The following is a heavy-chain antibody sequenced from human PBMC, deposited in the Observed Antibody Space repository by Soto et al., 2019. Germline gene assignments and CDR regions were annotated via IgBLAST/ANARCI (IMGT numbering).Heavy chain of an antibody. Sequence: QPGGSLRLSCAASGFTFSSYAMSWVRQAPGKGLEWVSAISGSGGSTYYADSVKGRFTTSRDNSKNTLYLQMNSLRAEDTAVYYCANDGRLEYYDILTGYPRARVGPKSSYAFDPWGQGTLVTVSS. CDR3: ANDGRLEYYDILTGYPRARVGPKSSYAFDP. V-gene: IGHV3-23*01. J-gene: IGHJ5*02. D-gene: IGHD3-9*01. CDR2: ISGSGGST. CDR1: GFTFSSYA.